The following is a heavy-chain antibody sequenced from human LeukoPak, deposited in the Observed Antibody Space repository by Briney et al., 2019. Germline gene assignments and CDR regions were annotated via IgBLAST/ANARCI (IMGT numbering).Heavy chain of an antibody. Sequence: SGTLSLTCAVSGGSISSSNWWSWVRQPPGAGLEWIGEIYHSGRTVYNLSLKRLVTISVDKSKNQFSLKLSSVTAGDADVYLCARGGVGPGYGIDYWGRGTLVTVSS. CDR3: ARGGVGPGYGIDY. J-gene: IGHJ4*02. V-gene: IGHV4-4*02. CDR2: IYHSGRT. CDR1: GGSISSSNW. D-gene: IGHD3-9*01.